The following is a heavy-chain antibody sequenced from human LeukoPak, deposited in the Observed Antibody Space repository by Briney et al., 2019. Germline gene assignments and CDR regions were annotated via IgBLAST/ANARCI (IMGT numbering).Heavy chain of an antibody. V-gene: IGHV4-34*01. CDR2: INHSGST. CDR1: GGSFSGYY. J-gene: IGHJ4*02. Sequence: PSETLSLTCAVYGGSFSGYYWSWIRQPPGRGLEWIGEINHSGSTNYNPSLKSRVTISVDTSKNQFSLKLSSVTAADTAVYYCARRPSINYYGSGSYFSYWGQGTLVTVSS. CDR3: ARRPSINYYGSGSYFSY. D-gene: IGHD3-10*01.